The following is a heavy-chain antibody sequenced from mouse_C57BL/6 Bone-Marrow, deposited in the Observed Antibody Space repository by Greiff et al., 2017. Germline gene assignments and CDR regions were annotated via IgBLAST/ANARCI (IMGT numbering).Heavy chain of an antibody. CDR2: IYPGGGDT. J-gene: IGHJ3*01. CDR3: ASTVEFAY. D-gene: IGHD2-1*01. Sequence: QVQLQQSGPELVQPGASVTISCTASGYAFSSSWMNWVKQRPGKGLEWIGRIYPGGGDTNYNGKFKGTATLTEDKSPSTAYMQISSLTSEDSAVCFCASTVEFAYWGQGTLVTVSA. V-gene: IGHV1-82*01. CDR1: GYAFSSSW.